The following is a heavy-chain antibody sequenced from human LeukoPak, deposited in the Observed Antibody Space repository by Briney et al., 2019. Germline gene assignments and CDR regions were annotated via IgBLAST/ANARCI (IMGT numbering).Heavy chain of an antibody. V-gene: IGHV3-74*01. CDR2: MYGDMRDI. CDR1: GVTFSSSW. J-gene: IGHJ5*02. CDR3: ARDLGLRGST. D-gene: IGHD3-10*01. Sequence: PGGSLRLSCEASGVTFSSSWMHWVRQIPGKGLVWVSRMYGDMRDISYAESVKGRFTISRDNAKNTVYLQMNSLRGEDTAVYYCARDLGLRGSTWGQGTLVTVSS.